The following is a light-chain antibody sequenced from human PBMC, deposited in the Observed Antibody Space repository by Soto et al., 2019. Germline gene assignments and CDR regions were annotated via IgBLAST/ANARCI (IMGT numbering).Light chain of an antibody. CDR2: IND. CDR3: AAWDDSLNDL. V-gene: IGLV1-44*01. CDR1: TSNIGDNP. Sequence: QAVMSLPPSASGTPGQRITISFSVSTSNIGDNPVNWYQQLPGAAPKLLIYINDQRPSGVPDRFSGSKSGTSASLAISGLQPEDEADYYCAAWDDSLNDLFGTATKVTVL. J-gene: IGLJ1*01.